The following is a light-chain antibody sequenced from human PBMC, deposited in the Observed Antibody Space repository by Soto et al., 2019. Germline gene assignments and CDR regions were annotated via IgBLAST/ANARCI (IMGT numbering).Light chain of an antibody. CDR1: SGHSNYA. V-gene: IGLV4-69*01. Sequence: QPVLTQSPSASPSLGASVKLTCTLSSGHSNYAIAWHQQQPEKGPRYLMKVNSDGSHRKGDGIPDRFSGSSSGAQRYLTISSLQSEDEADYYCQTWGTGIRVFGTGTKLTVL. CDR3: QTWGTGIRV. CDR2: VNSDGSH. J-gene: IGLJ1*01.